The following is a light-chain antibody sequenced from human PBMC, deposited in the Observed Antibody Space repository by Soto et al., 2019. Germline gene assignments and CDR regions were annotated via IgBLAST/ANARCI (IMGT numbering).Light chain of an antibody. CDR1: QSVSSSY. CDR2: AAY. J-gene: IGKJ2*01. Sequence: EIVLTQSPGTLSLSPGERATLSCRASQSVSSSYLAWYQQKPGQAPRLLLYAAYSRATGIPDRCSGSGSGTNFTLTISRLEPEDFAVYYCQQYGSPYTFGQGTKLQIK. V-gene: IGKV3-20*01. CDR3: QQYGSPYT.